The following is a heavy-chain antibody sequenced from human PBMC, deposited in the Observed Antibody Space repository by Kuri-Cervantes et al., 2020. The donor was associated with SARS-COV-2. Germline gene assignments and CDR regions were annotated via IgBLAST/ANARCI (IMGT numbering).Heavy chain of an antibody. V-gene: IGHV3-23*01. CDR1: GFTFSSYE. CDR3: AKLGSRRHYED. D-gene: IGHD4-17*01. Sequence: GGSLRLSCAASGFTFSSYEMNWVRQAPGKGLEWVSAISGSGGSTYYADSVKGRFTISRDNSKNTLYLQMNSLRAEDTAVYYCAKLGSRRHYEDWGQGTLVTVSS. J-gene: IGHJ4*02. CDR2: ISGSGGST.